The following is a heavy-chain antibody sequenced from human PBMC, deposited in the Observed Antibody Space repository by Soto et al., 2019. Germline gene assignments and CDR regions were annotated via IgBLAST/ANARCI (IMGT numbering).Heavy chain of an antibody. J-gene: IGHJ4*02. CDR2: ISGSGASA. CDR1: GFIVRSYA. D-gene: IGHD2-15*01. Sequence: RICCAACGFIVRSYAMTLIRKAPGKGLEWVSTISGSGASAYYADSVKGRFSISRDNSKNTMYLQMNSLRAEDTAVYYCAKGGGGTYLFDCRGQGTLVTVSS. V-gene: IGHV3-23*01. CDR3: AKGGGGTYLFDC.